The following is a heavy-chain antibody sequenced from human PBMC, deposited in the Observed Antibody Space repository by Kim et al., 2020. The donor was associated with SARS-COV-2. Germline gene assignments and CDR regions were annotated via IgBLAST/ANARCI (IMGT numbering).Heavy chain of an antibody. Sequence: GESLKISCKSSGYSFMSYWIIWVRQMPGKGLEWMGRIDPSDSYIKYSPSFQGHVTISADKSIKTAYLQWGSLKASDTAIYYCARGYCSGGSCPIDYWGQGNLVTVSS. V-gene: IGHV5-10-1*01. CDR2: IDPSDSYI. CDR1: GYSFMSYW. CDR3: ARGYCSGGSCPIDY. D-gene: IGHD2-15*01. J-gene: IGHJ4*02.